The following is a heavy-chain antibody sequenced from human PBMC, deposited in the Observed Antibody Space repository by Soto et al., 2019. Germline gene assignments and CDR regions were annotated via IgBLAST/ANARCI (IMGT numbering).Heavy chain of an antibody. CDR1: GYTLTELS. J-gene: IGHJ3*02. V-gene: IGHV1-24*01. CDR3: ATAAPITKAFDI. D-gene: IGHD3-10*01. Sequence: ASVKVSCKVSGYTLTELSMHWVRQAPGKGLEWMGGFDPEDGETIYAQKFQGRVTMTEDTSTDTAYMGLSSLRSEDTAVYYCATAAPITKAFDIWGQGTMVTVSS. CDR2: FDPEDGET.